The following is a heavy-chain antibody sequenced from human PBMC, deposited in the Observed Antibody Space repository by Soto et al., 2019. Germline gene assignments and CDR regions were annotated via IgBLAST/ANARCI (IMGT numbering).Heavy chain of an antibody. J-gene: IGHJ6*02. Sequence: EVQLLESGGDLVQPGGSLRLSCVASGITFGSRAMSWVRQAPGEGLEWVSSISSSSSYIYYADSVKGRFTISRDNAKNSLYLQMNSLRAEDTAVYYCARDRGGSYFHYYYYYGMDVWGQGTTVTVSS. CDR1: GITFGSRA. V-gene: IGHV3-21*01. D-gene: IGHD1-26*01. CDR3: ARDRGGSYFHYYYYYGMDV. CDR2: ISSSSSYI.